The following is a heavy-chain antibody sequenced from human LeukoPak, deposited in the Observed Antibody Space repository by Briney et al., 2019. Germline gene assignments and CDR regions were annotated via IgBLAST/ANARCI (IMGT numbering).Heavy chain of an antibody. J-gene: IGHJ4*02. V-gene: IGHV3-7*03. Sequence: GGSLRLSCAPSGFTFSSYWMSWVRQAPGKGLEWVANIKQDGSEKYYVDSVKGRFTISRDNAKNSLYLQMNSLRAEDTAVYYCAKMVSYWGQGTLVTVSS. CDR2: IKQDGSEK. CDR1: GFTFSSYW. D-gene: IGHD2-8*01. CDR3: AKMVSY.